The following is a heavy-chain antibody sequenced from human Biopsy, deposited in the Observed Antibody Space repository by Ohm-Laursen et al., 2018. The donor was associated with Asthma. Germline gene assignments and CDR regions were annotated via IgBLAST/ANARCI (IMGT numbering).Heavy chain of an antibody. J-gene: IGHJ4*02. V-gene: IGHV3-23*01. CDR3: AKESRRDGYNRRNYYFDY. CDR2: ISGSGGST. D-gene: IGHD5-24*01. CDR1: GFTFSSYW. Sequence: SLRLSCAASGFTFSSYWMHWVRQAPGKGLEWVSAISGSGGSTYYADSVKGRFTISRDNSKNTLYLQMNSLRAEDTAVYYCAKESRRDGYNRRNYYFDYWGQGTLVTVSS.